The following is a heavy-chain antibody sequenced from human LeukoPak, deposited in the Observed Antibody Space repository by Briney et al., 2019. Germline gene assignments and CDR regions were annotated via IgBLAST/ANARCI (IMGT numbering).Heavy chain of an antibody. V-gene: IGHV3-23*01. CDR3: AREKGITVVEPYFDY. Sequence: GGSLRLSCAASGFTFSSYAMSWVRQAPGKGLEWVSAISGSGGSTYYADSVKGRFTISRDNSKNTLYLQMNSLRAEDTAVYYCAREKGITVVEPYFDYWGQGTLVTVSS. J-gene: IGHJ4*02. CDR2: ISGSGGST. CDR1: GFTFSSYA. D-gene: IGHD4-23*01.